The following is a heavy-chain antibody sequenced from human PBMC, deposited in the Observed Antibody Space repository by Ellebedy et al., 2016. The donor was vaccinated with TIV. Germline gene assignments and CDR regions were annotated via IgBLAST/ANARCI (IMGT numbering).Heavy chain of an antibody. Sequence: AASVKVSCKASGGTFSSYAISWVRQAPGQGLEWMGGIIPIFGTANYAQKFQGRVTITADESTSTAYMELSSLRSEDTAVYYCARDGIAAPMIDIWGQGTMVTVSS. CDR3: ARDGIAAPMIDI. J-gene: IGHJ3*02. CDR2: IIPIFGTA. D-gene: IGHD6-13*01. V-gene: IGHV1-69*13. CDR1: GGTFSSYA.